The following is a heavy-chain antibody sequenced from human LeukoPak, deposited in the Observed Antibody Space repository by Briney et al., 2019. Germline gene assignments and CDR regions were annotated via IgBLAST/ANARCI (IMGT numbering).Heavy chain of an antibody. CDR1: GYTFTSYG. D-gene: IGHD3-10*01. CDR3: ARANVLLWFGEFDY. Sequence: ASVKVSCKASGYTFTSYGISWVRQAPGQGLEWMGWIIAYNGNTNYAQKLQGRVTMTTDTSTSTDYMELRSLRSDDTAVYYCARANVLLWFGEFDYWGQGTLVTVSS. J-gene: IGHJ4*02. CDR2: IIAYNGNT. V-gene: IGHV1-18*04.